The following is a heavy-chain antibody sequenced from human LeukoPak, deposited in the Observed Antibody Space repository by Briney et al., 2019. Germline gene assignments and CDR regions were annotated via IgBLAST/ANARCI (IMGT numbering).Heavy chain of an antibody. V-gene: IGHV3-30*04. CDR2: ISYDGSNK. CDR1: GFTFSSYA. Sequence: GRSLRLSCAASGFTFSSYAMHWVRQAPGKGLEWVAVISYDGSNKYYADSVKGRFTISRDNSKNMLYLQMNSLRAEDTAVYYCARNDDFWSGPYYFDYWGQGTLVTVSS. CDR3: ARNDDFWSGPYYFDY. J-gene: IGHJ4*02. D-gene: IGHD3-3*01.